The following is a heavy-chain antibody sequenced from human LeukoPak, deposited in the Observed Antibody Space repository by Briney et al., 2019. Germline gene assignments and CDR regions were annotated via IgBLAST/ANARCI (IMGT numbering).Heavy chain of an antibody. J-gene: IGHJ4*02. Sequence: GGSLRLSCAASGFTFSGSAMHWVRQASGKGLVWVGRIRSKANSYATAYAASVKGRFTISRDDSKNTAYLQMNSLKTEDTAVYYCTRHRVTNYYDSSGYDWGQGTLVTVSS. V-gene: IGHV3-73*01. D-gene: IGHD3-22*01. CDR1: GFTFSGSA. CDR3: TRHRVTNYYDSSGYD. CDR2: IRSKANSYAT.